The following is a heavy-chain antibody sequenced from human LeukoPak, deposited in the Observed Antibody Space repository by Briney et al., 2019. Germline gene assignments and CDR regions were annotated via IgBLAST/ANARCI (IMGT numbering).Heavy chain of an antibody. Sequence: SETLSLTCTVSGDSISSSSYYWSWIRHPPGKGLEWIGYIYYSGSTNYNPSLKSRVTISVDTSKNQFSLKLSSVTAADTAVYYCAGDRGYSYGRVALVWFDPWGQGTLVTVSS. CDR1: GDSISSSSYY. V-gene: IGHV4-61*01. CDR3: AGDRGYSYGRVALVWFDP. J-gene: IGHJ5*02. D-gene: IGHD5-18*01. CDR2: IYYSGST.